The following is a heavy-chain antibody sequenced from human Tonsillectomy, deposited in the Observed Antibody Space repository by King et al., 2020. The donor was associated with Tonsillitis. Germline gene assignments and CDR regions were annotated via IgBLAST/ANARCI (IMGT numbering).Heavy chain of an antibody. J-gene: IGHJ5*01. D-gene: IGHD3-3*01. CDR2: ICDDGNNQ. Sequence: VQLVESGGGVVQPGRSLRLSCAASGFTFISYGMHWVRQAPGKGLEWVAVICDDGNNQHYADSVKGRFTISRDNSKNTLYLQMNSLRAADTAVYYCARDATLGGQNYGFWSGSGWFDSWGQGTLVTVSS. CDR3: ARDATLGGQNYGFWSGSGWFDS. V-gene: IGHV3-33*01. CDR1: GFTFISYG.